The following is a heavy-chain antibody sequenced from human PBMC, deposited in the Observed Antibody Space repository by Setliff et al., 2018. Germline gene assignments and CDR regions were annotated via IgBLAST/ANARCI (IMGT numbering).Heavy chain of an antibody. J-gene: IGHJ6*02. CDR1: GGSISPYF. Sequence: SETLSLTCTVSGGSISPYFWSWIRQPPGKGLEWIGYIYHNGNTNFNPSLKTRVTMSVDTSKNQFALNLKSVTAAGTAVYYCVRDRTAYSYGLDVWGQGTTVTVSS. CDR3: VRDRTAYSYGLDV. V-gene: IGHV4-59*01. D-gene: IGHD5-18*01. CDR2: IYHNGNT.